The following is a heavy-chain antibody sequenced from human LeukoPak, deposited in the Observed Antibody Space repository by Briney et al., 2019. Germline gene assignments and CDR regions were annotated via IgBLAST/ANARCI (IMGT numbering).Heavy chain of an antibody. V-gene: IGHV3-21*01. D-gene: IGHD6-6*01. CDR2: ISSSSSYI. CDR3: ARAPPYSSASWGYYGMDV. CDR1: GFTFSSYS. J-gene: IGHJ6*02. Sequence: PGGSLRLSCAASGFTFSSYSMNWVRQAPGKGLEWVSSISSSSSYIYYADSVKGRFTISRDNAKNSLYLQMNSLRAEDTAVYYCARAPPYSSASWGYYGMDVWGQGTTVTVSS.